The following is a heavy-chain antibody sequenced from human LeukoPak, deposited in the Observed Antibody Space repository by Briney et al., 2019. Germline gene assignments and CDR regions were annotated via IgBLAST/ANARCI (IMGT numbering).Heavy chain of an antibody. Sequence: GGSLRLSCAASGFSFSGYSMNWVRQAPGKGLEWVPTFTGGDGSAYYADSVKGRFTISRDNSKNTLYLQMNSLRAEDTALYYCAKEGFDYWGQGTLVTVSS. CDR3: AKEGFDY. CDR2: FTGGDGSA. CDR1: GFSFSGYS. J-gene: IGHJ4*02. V-gene: IGHV3-23*01.